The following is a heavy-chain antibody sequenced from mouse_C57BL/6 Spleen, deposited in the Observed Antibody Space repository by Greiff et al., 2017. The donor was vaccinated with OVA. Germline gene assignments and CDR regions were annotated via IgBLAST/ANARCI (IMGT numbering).Heavy chain of an antibody. Sequence: QVQLQQPGAELVKPGASVKLSCKASGYTFTSYWMQWVKQRPGQGLEWIGEIDPSDSYTNYNQKFKGKATLTVDTSSSTAYMQLSSLTSEDSAVYYCARDTTVPSWFAYWGQGTLVTVSA. D-gene: IGHD1-1*01. J-gene: IGHJ3*01. CDR1: GYTFTSYW. CDR2: IDPSDSYT. V-gene: IGHV1-50*01. CDR3: ARDTTVPSWFAY.